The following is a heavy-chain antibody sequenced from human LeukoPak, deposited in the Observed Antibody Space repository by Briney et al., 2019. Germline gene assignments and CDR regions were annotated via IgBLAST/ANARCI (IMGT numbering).Heavy chain of an antibody. CDR2: IYYGGST. Sequence: SETLSLTCSVSGYSMTSTGHFWGWIRQPPGKGLEWIGHIYYGGSTYHNPSLKSRLTISEDMSKNQFSLKPNSVTAADTALYYCARVTMTTRYWYFDLWGRGTLVSVAS. J-gene: IGHJ2*01. CDR3: ARVTMTTRYWYFDL. CDR1: GYSMTSTGHF. D-gene: IGHD4-17*01. V-gene: IGHV4-39*07.